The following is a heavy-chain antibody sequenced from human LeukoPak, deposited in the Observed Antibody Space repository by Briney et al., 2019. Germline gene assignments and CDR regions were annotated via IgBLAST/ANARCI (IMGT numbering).Heavy chain of an antibody. D-gene: IGHD3-22*01. CDR2: ISAYNGNT. V-gene: IGHV1-18*01. J-gene: IGHJ4*02. CDR1: GYTFTSYG. CDR3: ARGASSYYDSSDYFDY. Sequence: APVKVSCKASGYTFTSYGISWVRQAPGQGLEWMGWISAYNGNTNYAQKLQGRVTMTTDTSTSTAYMELRSLRSDDTAVYYCARGASSYYDSSDYFDYWGQGTLVTVSS.